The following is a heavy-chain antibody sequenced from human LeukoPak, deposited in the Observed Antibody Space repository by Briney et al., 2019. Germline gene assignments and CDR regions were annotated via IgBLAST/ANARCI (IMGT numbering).Heavy chain of an antibody. J-gene: IGHJ4*02. D-gene: IGHD5-24*01. Sequence: GGSLRLSCAASGFTFSSYSMNWVRQAPGKGLEWVSSISSSSSYIYYADSVKGRFTISRDNSKNTLYLHMDSLRAEDTAVYYCAKDRGYNFKHFDCWGQGTLVTVSS. CDR1: GFTFSSYS. CDR2: ISSSSSYI. CDR3: AKDRGYNFKHFDC. V-gene: IGHV3-21*06.